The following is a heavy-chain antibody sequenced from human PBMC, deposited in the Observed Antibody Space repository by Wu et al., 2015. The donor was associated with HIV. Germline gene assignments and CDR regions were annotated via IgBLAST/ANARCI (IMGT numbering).Heavy chain of an antibody. Sequence: QVQLVESGGGVVQPGGSLRLSCAASRFTFSSYGMHWVRQAPGKGLEWVAFIRYDGNRKYYVDSLKGRITISRDNSKNMVYLQMSGLRTEDSAVYFCAKAAFVRRDYDYNYGIDIWGRGTTVTVSS. V-gene: IGHV3-30*02. CDR3: AKAAFVRRDYDYNYGIDI. D-gene: IGHD6-6*01. J-gene: IGHJ6*02. CDR2: IRYDGNRK. CDR1: RFTFSSYG.